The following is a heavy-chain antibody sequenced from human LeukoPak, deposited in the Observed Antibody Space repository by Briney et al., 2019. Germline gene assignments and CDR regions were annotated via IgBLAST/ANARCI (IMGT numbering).Heavy chain of an antibody. J-gene: IGHJ5*02. V-gene: IGHV4-4*07. CDR3: ARVRGSYVTNWFDP. CDR2: IYTSGST. D-gene: IGHD1-26*01. CDR1: GGSISSYY. Sequence: SETLSLTCTGSGGSISSYYWSWIRQPAGKGLGWIGRIYTSGSTNYNPSLKSRVTMSVDTSKNQFSLKLSSVTAADTAVYYCARVRGSYVTNWFDPWGQGTLVTVSS.